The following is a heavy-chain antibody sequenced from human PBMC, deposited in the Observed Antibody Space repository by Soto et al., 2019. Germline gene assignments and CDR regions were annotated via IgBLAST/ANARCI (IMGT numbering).Heavy chain of an antibody. CDR1: GGSISSYY. J-gene: IGHJ4*02. CDR3: ARAVDILTGYSDFDY. V-gene: IGHV4-34*01. D-gene: IGHD3-9*01. CDR2: INHSGST. Sequence: SETLSLTCTVSGGSISSYYWSWIRQPPGKGLEWIGEINHSGSTNYNPSLKSRVTISVDTSKNQFSLKLSSVTAADTAVYYCARAVDILTGYSDFDYWGQGTRVTVSS.